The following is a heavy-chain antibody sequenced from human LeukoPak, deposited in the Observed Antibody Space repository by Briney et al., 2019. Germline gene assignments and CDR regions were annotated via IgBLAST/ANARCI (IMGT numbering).Heavy chain of an antibody. CDR1: GGSFSPYY. CDR2: ISHSGNT. Sequence: SETLSLTCAVYGGSFSPYYWSWIRQPPGKGLEWIGQISHSGNTNYNPSLKSRVTISVDTSKNQFSLKLTSVTAADTAVYYCATNSSNSRAFDIWGQGTMVTVSS. D-gene: IGHD6-13*01. J-gene: IGHJ3*02. V-gene: IGHV4-34*01. CDR3: ATNSSNSRAFDI.